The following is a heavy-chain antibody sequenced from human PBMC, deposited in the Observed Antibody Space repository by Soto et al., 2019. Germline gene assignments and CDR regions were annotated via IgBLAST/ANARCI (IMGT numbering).Heavy chain of an antibody. CDR1: GFTFSSYG. D-gene: IGHD4-17*01. CDR3: AKFGTTGGMDV. Sequence: QAQLVESGGGVVQPGRSLRLSCAASGFTFSSYGMHWVRQAPGKGLEWVAVISYDGSNKYYADSVKGRFTISRDNSKNTLYLQMNSLRAEDTAVYYCAKFGTTGGMDVWGQGTTVTVSS. J-gene: IGHJ6*02. V-gene: IGHV3-30*18. CDR2: ISYDGSNK.